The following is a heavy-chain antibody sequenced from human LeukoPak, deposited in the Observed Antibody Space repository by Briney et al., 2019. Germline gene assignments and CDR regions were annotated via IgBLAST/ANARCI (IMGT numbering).Heavy chain of an antibody. D-gene: IGHD6-13*01. CDR3: ARASQGIAAAGLFDY. Sequence: GRSLRLSCAASGFTFSSYAMHWVRRAPGKGLERVAVISYDGSNKYYADSVKGRFTISRDNSKNTPYLQMNSLRAEDTAVYYCARASQGIAAAGLFDYWGQGTLVTVSS. CDR1: GFTFSSYA. CDR2: ISYDGSNK. V-gene: IGHV3-30-3*01. J-gene: IGHJ4*02.